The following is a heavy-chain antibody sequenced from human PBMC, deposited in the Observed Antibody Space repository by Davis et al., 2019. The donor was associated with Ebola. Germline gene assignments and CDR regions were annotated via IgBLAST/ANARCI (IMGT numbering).Heavy chain of an antibody. CDR2: IYSGGST. V-gene: IGHV3-53*05. D-gene: IGHD5-12*01. J-gene: IGHJ4*02. Sequence: GESLKISCAASGFTVSSNYMSWVRQAPGKGLEWVSVIYSGGSTYYADSVKGRFTISRDNSKNTLYLQMNSLRAEDTAVYYCARGFYVDIVATINFDYWGQGTLVTVSS. CDR3: ARGFYVDIVATINFDY. CDR1: GFTVSSNY.